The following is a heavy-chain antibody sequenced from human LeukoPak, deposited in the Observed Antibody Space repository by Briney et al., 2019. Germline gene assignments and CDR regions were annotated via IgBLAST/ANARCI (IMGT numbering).Heavy chain of an antibody. D-gene: IGHD5-24*01. Sequence: PETLSLTCAVYGGSFSGYYWSWIRQPPGKGLEWIGEINHSGSTNYNPSLKSRVTISVDTSKNQFSLKLSSVTAADTAVYYCAREVLEDDAFDIWGQGTTVTVSS. CDR1: GGSFSGYY. J-gene: IGHJ3*02. CDR3: AREVLEDDAFDI. CDR2: INHSGST. V-gene: IGHV4-34*01.